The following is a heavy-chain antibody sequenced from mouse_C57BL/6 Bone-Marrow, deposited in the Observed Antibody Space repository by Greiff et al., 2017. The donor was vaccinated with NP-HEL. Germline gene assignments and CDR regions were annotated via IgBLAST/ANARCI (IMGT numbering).Heavy chain of an antibody. Sequence: EVMLVESVGDLVKPGGSLKLSCAASGFTFSSYGMSLVRQTPDKRLEWVATLISGGSYTYYPDSVKGRFTISRDNAKNTLYLQMSSLKTEDTDMYDSANVGVTSFDYGGQGTLVTVSA. CDR1: GFTFSSYG. D-gene: IGHD2-2*01. J-gene: IGHJ3*01. V-gene: IGHV5-6*02. CDR3: ANVGVTSFDY. CDR2: LISGGSYT.